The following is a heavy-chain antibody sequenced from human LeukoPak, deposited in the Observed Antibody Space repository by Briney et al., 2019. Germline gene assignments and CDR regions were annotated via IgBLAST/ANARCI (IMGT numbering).Heavy chain of an antibody. CDR2: IYYSGST. J-gene: IGHJ3*02. D-gene: IGHD4-11*01. CDR1: GGSISSSSYY. V-gene: IGHV4-39*01. CDR3: ARHPDHDYSNDGAFDI. Sequence: SETLSLTCTVSGGSISSSSYYWSWLRQPPGQEPEWIVSIYYSGSTYYNPSLKGRITISVDTSKNQFSLKLSSVSAADTAVYYCARHPDHDYSNDGAFDIWGQGTMVTVSS.